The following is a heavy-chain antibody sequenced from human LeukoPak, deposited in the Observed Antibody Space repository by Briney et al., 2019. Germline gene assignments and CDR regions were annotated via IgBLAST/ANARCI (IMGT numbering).Heavy chain of an antibody. CDR2: IYYSGST. V-gene: IGHV4-59*12. J-gene: IGHJ4*02. Sequence: PSETLSLTCPVSGGSISSYYWSWLRQPPGKGLEWIGNIYYSGSTNYSPSLKSRVTISVDTCENQFSLELSSVTAADTAVYYCASSSGNWGQGTLVTVSS. CDR3: ASSSGN. CDR1: GGSISSYY. D-gene: IGHD6-19*01.